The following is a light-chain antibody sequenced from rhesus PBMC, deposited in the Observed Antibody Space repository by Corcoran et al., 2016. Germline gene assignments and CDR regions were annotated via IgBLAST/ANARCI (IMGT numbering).Light chain of an antibody. CDR1: SSDVGGYNY. J-gene: IGLJ6*01. Sequence: QSALTQPPSVSKSLGRSVTISCTGTSSDVGGYNYVSWYQQYPGKAPKLLIYEVTERPSGVSDRFSGSKSGNTASLTISGLQAEDEADYYCCSYRSGSTYDVFGSGTKLTVL. V-gene: IGLV2-38*01. CDR2: EVT. CDR3: CSYRSGSTYDV.